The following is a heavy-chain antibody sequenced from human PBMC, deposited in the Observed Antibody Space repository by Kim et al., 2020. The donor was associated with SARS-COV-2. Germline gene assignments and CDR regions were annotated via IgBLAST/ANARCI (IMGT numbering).Heavy chain of an antibody. J-gene: IGHJ6*03. CDR2: MNPNSGNT. V-gene: IGHV1-8*01. CDR1: GYTFTSYD. Sequence: ASVKVSCKASGYTFTSYDINWVRQATGQGLEWMGWMNPNSGNTGYAQKFQGRVTMTRNTSISTAYMELSSLRSEDTAVYYCARGVRITMTVVVITTDYYYYMDVWGKGTTVTVSS. D-gene: IGHD3-22*01. CDR3: ARGVRITMTVVVITTDYYYYMDV.